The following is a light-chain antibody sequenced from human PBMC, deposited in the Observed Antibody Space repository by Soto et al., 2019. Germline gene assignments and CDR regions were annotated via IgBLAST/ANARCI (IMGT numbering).Light chain of an antibody. CDR3: QQRSNWPYT. CDR2: DAS. CDR1: QSVSSY. J-gene: IGKJ2*01. V-gene: IGKV3-11*01. Sequence: EIVLTQSPATLSLSPGERATLSCRASQSVSSYLAWYQQKPGQAPRLLIYDASNRATGIPARFSGSGSGTDLTLTICSLEPEDFAVYYCQQRSNWPYTFGQGTKLEIK.